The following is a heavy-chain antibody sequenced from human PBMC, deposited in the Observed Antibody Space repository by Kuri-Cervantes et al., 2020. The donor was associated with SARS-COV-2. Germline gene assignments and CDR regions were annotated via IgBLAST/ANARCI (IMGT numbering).Heavy chain of an antibody. V-gene: IGHV1-2*02. CDR2: INPNSGGT. CDR3: ARDYYGPGSYYPVY. Sequence: ASVKVSCKASGYTFTSYGISWVRQAPGQGLEWMGWINPNSGGTNYAQKFQGRVTMTRDTSISTAFMELSRLRSDDTAVYYCARDYYGPGSYYPVYWGQGTLVTVSS. D-gene: IGHD3-10*01. CDR1: GYTFTSYG. J-gene: IGHJ4*02.